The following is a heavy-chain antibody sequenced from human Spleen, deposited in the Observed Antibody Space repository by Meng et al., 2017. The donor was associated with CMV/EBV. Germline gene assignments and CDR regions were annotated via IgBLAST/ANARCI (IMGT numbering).Heavy chain of an antibody. CDR1: GYTFTGYY. J-gene: IGHJ4*02. CDR3: AKPRLYQLLSFDY. Sequence: ASVKVSCKASGYTFTGYYIQWVRQAPGQGLEWMGIINPSGGGTTYARKFQGRVTMTRDTSTSTVYMELSSLRSDDTAVYYCAKPRLYQLLSFDYWGQGTRVTVSS. CDR2: INPSGGGT. D-gene: IGHD2-2*01. V-gene: IGHV1-46*01.